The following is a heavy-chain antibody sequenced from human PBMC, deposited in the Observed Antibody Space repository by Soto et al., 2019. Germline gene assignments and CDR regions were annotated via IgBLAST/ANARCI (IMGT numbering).Heavy chain of an antibody. D-gene: IGHD6-19*01. Sequence: QVLLQESGPGLVQPSGTLSLSCAVSGGSISSNYFWGWVRQPPGKGLEWVGDISHSGSVNYNPSLKSRVTISIDKSKNQFSLKLNSVTAADTAVYYCARSFGWYAIDYWGQGTPVIVSS. CDR2: ISHSGSV. V-gene: IGHV4-4*02. CDR3: ARSFGWYAIDY. J-gene: IGHJ4*02. CDR1: GGSISSNYF.